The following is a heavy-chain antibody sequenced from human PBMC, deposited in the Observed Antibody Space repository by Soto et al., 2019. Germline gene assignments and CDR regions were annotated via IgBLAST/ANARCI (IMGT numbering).Heavy chain of an antibody. D-gene: IGHD1-1*01. V-gene: IGHV3-11*06. J-gene: IGHJ4*02. Sequence: PGGSLRLSCAASGFTLSDHYMSWIRPAPGKGLEWIGYSSNSGSFTRYADSVKGRFSISRDNAKSSLYLQISSLRGDDTATYYCVKSGDNYKLLDYWGQGTPVTASS. CDR3: VKSGDNYKLLDY. CDR2: SSNSGSFT. CDR1: GFTLSDHY.